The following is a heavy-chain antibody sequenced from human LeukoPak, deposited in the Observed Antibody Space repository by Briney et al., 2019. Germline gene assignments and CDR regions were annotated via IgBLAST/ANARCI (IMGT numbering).Heavy chain of an antibody. J-gene: IGHJ6*03. CDR1: GFTVSSNY. Sequence: PGGSLRLSCAASGFTVSSNYMSWVRQAPGKGLEWVSVIYSGGSTYYADSVKGRFTISRDNSKNTLYLQMNSLRAEDTAVYYCARVVALDYEILTGYFPTYYYYYMDVWGKGTTVTVSS. CDR3: ARVVALDYEILTGYFPTYYYYYMDV. D-gene: IGHD3-9*01. CDR2: IYSGGST. V-gene: IGHV3-53*01.